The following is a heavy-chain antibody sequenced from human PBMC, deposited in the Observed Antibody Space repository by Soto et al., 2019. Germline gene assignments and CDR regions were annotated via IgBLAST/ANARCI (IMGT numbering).Heavy chain of an antibody. CDR2: VYSSGTT. J-gene: IGHJ4*02. CDR3: ARDIGSHAYAEGY. V-gene: IGHV4-4*07. D-gene: IGHD2-2*01. CDR1: GGSINSYW. Sequence: SETLSLTCSVSGGSINSYWWSWIRQPAGKGLEWIGRVYSSGTTDYNPSLNSRATMSVETSKNQFSLKLTSVTAADTAVYYCARDIGSHAYAEGYWGQGIQVTVSS.